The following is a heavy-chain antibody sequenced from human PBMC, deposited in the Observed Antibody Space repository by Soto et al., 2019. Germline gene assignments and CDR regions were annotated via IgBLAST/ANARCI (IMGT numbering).Heavy chain of an antibody. Sequence: QVKLVQSGAEVKKPVSSVKVSCKASGGTFNVYTIIWVRQAPGQGLEWMGRIIPMLAITNYAQRFQGRVTLTADTSTTTAYMELSSLTSEDTAVYYCALGSWSGETFDIWGQGTLVTVYS. D-gene: IGHD6-13*01. V-gene: IGHV1-69*02. CDR1: GGTFNVYT. CDR3: ALGSWSGETFDI. J-gene: IGHJ3*02. CDR2: IIPMLAIT.